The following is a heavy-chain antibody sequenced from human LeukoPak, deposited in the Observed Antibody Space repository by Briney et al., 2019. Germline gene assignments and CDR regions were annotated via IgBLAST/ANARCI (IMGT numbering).Heavy chain of an antibody. CDR1: GGTFSSYA. Sequence: SVRVSCKASGGTFSSYAISWVRQAPGQGLEWMGGIIPIFGTANYAQKFQGRVTITTDESTSTAYMELSSLRSEDTAVYYCASDIAVAGTGNDYWGQGTLVTVSS. J-gene: IGHJ4*02. V-gene: IGHV1-69*05. D-gene: IGHD6-19*01. CDR3: ASDIAVAGTGNDY. CDR2: IIPIFGTA.